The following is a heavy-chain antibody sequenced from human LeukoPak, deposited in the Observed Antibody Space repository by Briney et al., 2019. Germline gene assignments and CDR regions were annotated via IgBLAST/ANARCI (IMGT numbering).Heavy chain of an antibody. J-gene: IGHJ5*02. D-gene: IGHD3-22*01. Sequence: PGGSLRLSCAASGFTFSSYGMHWVRQAPGKGLEWVAVIWYDGSNKYYADSVKGRFTISRDNSKNTLYLQMNSLRAKDTAVYYCAKNSLLRGYPYNWFDPWGQGTLVTVSS. V-gene: IGHV3-33*06. CDR3: AKNSLLRGYPYNWFDP. CDR1: GFTFSSYG. CDR2: IWYDGSNK.